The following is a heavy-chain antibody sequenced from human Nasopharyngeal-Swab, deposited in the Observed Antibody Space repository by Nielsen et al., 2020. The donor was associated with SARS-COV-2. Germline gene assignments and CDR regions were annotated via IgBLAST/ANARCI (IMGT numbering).Heavy chain of an antibody. J-gene: IGHJ4*02. CDR1: GGSFSGYY. Sequence: SETLSLTCAVYGGSFSGYYWSWIRQPPGKGLEWIGEINHSGSTNYNPSLKSRVTISVDTSKNQFSLKLSSVTAADTAVYYCARAKRAARHFDYWGQGTLVTVSS. CDR2: INHSGST. CDR3: ARAKRAARHFDY. V-gene: IGHV4-34*01. D-gene: IGHD6-6*01.